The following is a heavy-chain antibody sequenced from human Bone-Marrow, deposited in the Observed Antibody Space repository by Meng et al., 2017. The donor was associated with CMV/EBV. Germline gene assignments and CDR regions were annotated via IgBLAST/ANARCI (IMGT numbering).Heavy chain of an antibody. J-gene: IGHJ4*02. CDR3: TAKPVGGEWELLGGWYFDY. CDR1: GFTFSSYG. Sequence: GESLKISCAASGFTFSSYGMHWVRQAPGKGLEWVAFIRYDGSNKYYADSVKGRFTISRDNSKNTLYLQMNSLKTEDTAVYYCTAKPVGGEWELLGGWYFDYWGQGTLVTVSS. V-gene: IGHV3-30*02. CDR2: IRYDGSNK. D-gene: IGHD1-26*01.